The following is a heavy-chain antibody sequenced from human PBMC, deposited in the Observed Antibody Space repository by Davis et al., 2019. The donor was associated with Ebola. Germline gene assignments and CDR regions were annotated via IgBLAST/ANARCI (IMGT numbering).Heavy chain of an antibody. CDR1: GFTFANYG. CDR3: AKDPGGRNVGYHMDV. J-gene: IGHJ6*03. Sequence: PGGSLRLSCVASGFTFANYGMHWVRQAPGKGLEWVAFIWDDGNKKYYADSVRGRFTISRDNSKNTFYLQMNSLRDEDTAVYFCAKDPGGRNVGYHMDVWGKGTTVTVSS. CDR2: IWDDGNKK. D-gene: IGHD1-14*01. V-gene: IGHV3-30*02.